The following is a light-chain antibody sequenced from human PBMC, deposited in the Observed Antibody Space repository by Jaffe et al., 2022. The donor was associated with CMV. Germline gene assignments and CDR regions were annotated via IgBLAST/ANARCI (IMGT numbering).Light chain of an antibody. J-gene: IGKJ4*01. Sequence: DIQMTQSPSSLSASVGDRVTITCRASQRISMYLNWYQQKPGKAPKLLIYAASTLQSGVPSRFSGSGSGTDFTLTIRSLQPEDFATYYCQQGYTNPLTFGGGTKVQVK. CDR1: QRISMY. V-gene: IGKV1-39*01. CDR3: QQGYTNPLT. CDR2: AAS.